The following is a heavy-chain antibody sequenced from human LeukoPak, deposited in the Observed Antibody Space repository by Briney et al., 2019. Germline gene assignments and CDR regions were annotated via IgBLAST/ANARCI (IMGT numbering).Heavy chain of an antibody. CDR3: ARVGGHYYDSSGYYPYNWFDP. V-gene: IGHV4-59*01. CDR1: GGSISSYY. CDR2: IYYSGST. J-gene: IGHJ5*02. Sequence: SETLSLTCTVSGGSISSYYWSWIRQPPGKGLEWIGYIYYSGSTNYNPSLKSRVTISVDTSKNQFSLKLSSVTAADTAVYYCARVGGHYYDSSGYYPYNWFDPGGQGTLVTVSS. D-gene: IGHD3-22*01.